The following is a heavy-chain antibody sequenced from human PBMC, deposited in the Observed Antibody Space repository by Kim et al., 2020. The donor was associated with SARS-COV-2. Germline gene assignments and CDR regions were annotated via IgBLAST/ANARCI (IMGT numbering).Heavy chain of an antibody. CDR2: IKQDGSQK. V-gene: IGHV3-7*01. Sequence: GGSLRLSCAASGFSFSRYWMSWVRQAPGKGLEWVANIKQDGSQKYYVDSVKGRFTISRDNAKSSLYLQMNSLRVEDTAVSFCAGSLTSYFEYWGQGALLT. J-gene: IGHJ4*02. CDR1: GFSFSRYW. CDR3: AGSLTSYFEY.